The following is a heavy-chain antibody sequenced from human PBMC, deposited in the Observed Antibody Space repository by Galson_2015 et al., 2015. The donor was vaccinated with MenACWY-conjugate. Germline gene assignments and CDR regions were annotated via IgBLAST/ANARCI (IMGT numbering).Heavy chain of an antibody. Sequence: CAAAGFTFRSYAMNWVRQAPGKGLEWVALISYDGSNKHYADSVKGRFTIARDNAQNSLFLQMDSLRGEDTAVYYCARDRTYHDGNAYYDVFDVWGQGTMVTVSS. J-gene: IGHJ3*01. CDR3: ARDRTYHDGNAYYDVFDV. CDR2: ISYDGSNK. D-gene: IGHD3-22*01. V-gene: IGHV3-30*04. CDR1: GFTFRSYA.